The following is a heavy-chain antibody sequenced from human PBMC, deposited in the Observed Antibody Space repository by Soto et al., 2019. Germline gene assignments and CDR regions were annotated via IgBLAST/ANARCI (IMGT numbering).Heavy chain of an antibody. CDR3: AGGYWSGGSCRTATAIDY. Sequence: QVQLQQWGAGLLKPSETLSLTSADYAGSFSGYYWSWIRQPPEKGLERIGEITHSGSTNYNPSLKSRVTISVDTAKNQFSLKLSSVTAADTAVYYCAGGYWSGGSCRTATAIDYWGQGTLVTVAS. CDR1: AGSFSGYY. V-gene: IGHV4-34*01. D-gene: IGHD2-15*01. CDR2: ITHSGST. J-gene: IGHJ4*02.